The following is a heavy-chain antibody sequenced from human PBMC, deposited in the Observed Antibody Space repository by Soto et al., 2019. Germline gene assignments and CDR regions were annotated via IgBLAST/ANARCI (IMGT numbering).Heavy chain of an antibody. CDR3: AEEPPGGWHWFDN. J-gene: IGHJ4*02. CDR2: ISYDGIKK. D-gene: IGHD6-19*01. Sequence: QVQLVESGGGVVQPGRSLRLSCAASGFTFRTYGMHWVRQAPGKGLEWVAAISYDGIKKYYADSVKGRFTISRDSAKNTVYLEMNSLGIEDAAVYYCAEEPPGGWHWFDNWGQGTLVTVSS. V-gene: IGHV3-30*18. CDR1: GFTFRTYG.